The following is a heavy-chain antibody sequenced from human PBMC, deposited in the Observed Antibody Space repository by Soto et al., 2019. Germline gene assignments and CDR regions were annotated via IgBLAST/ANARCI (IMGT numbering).Heavy chain of an antibody. CDR2: TYFRSKWYN. V-gene: IGHV6-1*01. D-gene: IGHD5-12*01. CDR1: GDSVSSNTAS. Sequence: QTRSLAWAISGDSVSSNTASWNLIRQSPSRGLEWLGRTYFRSKWYNDYAVSVKSRIIINPDTSNNQFSLQLNSVTPEDTAVYFCAKGDNLGPKTGYAFDPWGQGIMVTVSS. CDR3: AKGDNLGPKTGYAFDP. J-gene: IGHJ5*02.